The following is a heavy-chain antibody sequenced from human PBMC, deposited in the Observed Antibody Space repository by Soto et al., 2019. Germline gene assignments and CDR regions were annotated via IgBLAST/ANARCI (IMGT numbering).Heavy chain of an antibody. J-gene: IGHJ4*02. CDR1: GGSISSSNW. CDR2: IYHSGST. Sequence: LSLTCAVSGGSISSSNWWSWVRQPPGKGLEWIGEIYHSGSTNYNPSLKSRVTISVDKSKNQFSLKLSSVTAADTAVYYCAIILPRRYYFDYWGQGTLVTVSS. V-gene: IGHV4-4*02. CDR3: AIILPRRYYFDY. D-gene: IGHD2-15*01.